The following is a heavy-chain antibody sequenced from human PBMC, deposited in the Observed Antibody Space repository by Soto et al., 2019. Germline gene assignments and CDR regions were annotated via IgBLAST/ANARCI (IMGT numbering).Heavy chain of an antibody. J-gene: IGHJ4*02. CDR1: GGSSGGGGYS. CDR2: IYHSGST. CDR3: ARGPFLYYYDSSGYYSD. Sequence: SETLCLTCTVAGGSSGGGGYSWSWIRQTPGKGLEGIGYIYHSGSTYYNPSLKSRVTISVDRSKNQFSLKLSSVTAADTAVYYCARGPFLYYYDSSGYYSDWGQGTLVTVSS. D-gene: IGHD3-22*01. V-gene: IGHV4-30-2*01.